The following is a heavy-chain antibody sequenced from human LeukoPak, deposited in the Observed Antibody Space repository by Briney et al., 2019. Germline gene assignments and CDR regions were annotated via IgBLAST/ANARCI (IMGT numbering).Heavy chain of an antibody. V-gene: IGHV4-31*03. J-gene: IGHJ4*02. CDR1: GGSLGSGGYY. CDR2: IYYSGST. CDR3: ARAYYDFWSGYDPPQGFDY. D-gene: IGHD3-3*01. Sequence: PSETLSLTCTVSGGSLGSGGYYWSWIRQHPGKGLEWIGYIYYSGSTYYNPSLKSRVTISVDTSKNQFSLKLSSVTAADTAVYYCARAYYDFWSGYDPPQGFDYWGQGTLVTVSS.